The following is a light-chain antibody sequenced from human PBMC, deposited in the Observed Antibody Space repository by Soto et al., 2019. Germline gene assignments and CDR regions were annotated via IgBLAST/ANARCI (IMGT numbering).Light chain of an antibody. CDR3: QQRADWPPT. Sequence: EIVFTQSPATLSLSPGEQATLSCRANQSISNSLGWYQQRRGQPPRLLIFDAYNTATGITARFSGSGSGTDFTLTISSLEAEDFAVYFCQQRADWPPTFGQGTKVDIK. J-gene: IGKJ1*01. V-gene: IGKV3-11*01. CDR1: QSISNS. CDR2: DAY.